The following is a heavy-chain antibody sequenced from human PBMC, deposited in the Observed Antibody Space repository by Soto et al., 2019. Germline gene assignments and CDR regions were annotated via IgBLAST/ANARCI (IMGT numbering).Heavy chain of an antibody. CDR1: GGSISSYY. CDR2: IYYSGST. CDR3: ARAPHSSGYYLIDY. D-gene: IGHD3-22*01. J-gene: IGHJ4*02. V-gene: IGHV4-59*01. Sequence: PSETLSLTCTVSGGSISSYYWSWFRQPAGKGLEWIGYIYYSGSTNYNPSLKSRVTISVDTSKNQFSLKLSSVTAADTAVYYCARAPHSSGYYLIDYWGQGTLVTVS.